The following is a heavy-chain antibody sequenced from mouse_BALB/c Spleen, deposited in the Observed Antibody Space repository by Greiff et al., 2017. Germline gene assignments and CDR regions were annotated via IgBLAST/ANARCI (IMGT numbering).Heavy chain of an antibody. J-gene: IGHJ2*01. D-gene: IGHD1-2*01. CDR3: TRKFPDYYGYDY. CDR1: GYTFTDYE. Sequence: VQLQQSGAELVRPGASVTLSCKASGYTFTDYEMHWVKQTPVHGLEWIGAIDPETGGTAYNQKFKGKATLTADKSSSTAYMELRSLTSEDSAVYYCTRKFPDYYGYDYWGQGTTLTVSS. V-gene: IGHV1-15*01. CDR2: IDPETGGT.